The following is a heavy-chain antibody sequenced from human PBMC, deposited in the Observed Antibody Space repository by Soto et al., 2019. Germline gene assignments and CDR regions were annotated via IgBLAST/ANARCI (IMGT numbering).Heavy chain of an antibody. J-gene: IGHJ5*02. CDR2: INPAGTIT. CDR1: XXXXXHXX. CDR3: TSDTFGLRDT. Sequence: MQMVESGGGSVQPGGSLXXSXXXXXXXXXHXXXXXVRQTPGKGLVWVSRINPAGTITNYADSVEGRFTISRDNADSALFLQMNSLSAEDTAIYYCTSDTFGLRDTWGQGTLVTVSS. V-gene: IGHV3-74*01. D-gene: IGHD3-16*01.